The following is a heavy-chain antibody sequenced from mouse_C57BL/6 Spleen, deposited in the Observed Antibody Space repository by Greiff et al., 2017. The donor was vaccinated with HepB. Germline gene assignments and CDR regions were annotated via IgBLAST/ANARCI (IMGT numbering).Heavy chain of an antibody. Sequence: QVQLQQSGAELVMPGASVKLSCKASGYTFTSYWMHWVTQRPGQGLEWIGEIAPSDSYTNYNQKFKGKSTLTVEKSSSTAYMQLSTLTSEDSAVYYCARSDYGSLYWYFDVWGTGTTVTVSA. D-gene: IGHD1-1*01. J-gene: IGHJ1*03. CDR2: IAPSDSYT. CDR3: ARSDYGSLYWYFDV. V-gene: IGHV1-69*01. CDR1: GYTFTSYW.